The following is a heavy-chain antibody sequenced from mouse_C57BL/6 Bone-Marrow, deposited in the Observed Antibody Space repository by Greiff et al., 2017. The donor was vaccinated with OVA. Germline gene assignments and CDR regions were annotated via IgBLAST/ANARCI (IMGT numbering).Heavy chain of an antibody. Sequence: VQLKESGAELARPGASVKLSCKASGYTFTSYGISWVKQRTGQGLEWIGEIYPRSGNTYYNEKFKGKATLTADKSSSTAYMELRSLTSEDSAVYFCAREDGYYPWYFDVWGTGTTVTVSS. V-gene: IGHV1-81*01. D-gene: IGHD2-3*01. CDR3: AREDGYYPWYFDV. CDR1: GYTFTSYG. J-gene: IGHJ1*03. CDR2: IYPRSGNT.